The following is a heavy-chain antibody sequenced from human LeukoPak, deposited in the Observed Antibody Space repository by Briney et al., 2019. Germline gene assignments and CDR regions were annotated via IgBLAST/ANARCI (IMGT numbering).Heavy chain of an antibody. CDR1: GYTFTSYY. D-gene: IGHD3-22*01. CDR2: INPSGGST. V-gene: IGHV1-46*01. CDR3: ARPYFYDSRRGYFDY. Sequence: ASVKVSCKASGYTFTSYYMHWVRQAPRQGLEWMGIINPSGGSTSYAQKFQGRVTMTRDTSTSTVYMELSSLRSEDTAVYYCARPYFYDSRRGYFDYWGQGTLVTVSS. J-gene: IGHJ4*02.